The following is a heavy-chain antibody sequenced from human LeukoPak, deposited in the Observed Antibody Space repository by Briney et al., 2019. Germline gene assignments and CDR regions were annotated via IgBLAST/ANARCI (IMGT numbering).Heavy chain of an antibody. J-gene: IGHJ4*02. D-gene: IGHD6-13*01. CDR2: ISYDGSNK. V-gene: IGHV3-30*18. CDR3: AKDNVAAAGRYFDY. Sequence: GGSRRLSWAASGFTFSNYGMHWVRQAPGKGLEWVALISYDGSNKYFADSVKGRFTISRDNSKNTLYLQMHSLRAEDTAVYYCAKDNVAAAGRYFDYWGQGTLVTVSS. CDR1: GFTFSNYG.